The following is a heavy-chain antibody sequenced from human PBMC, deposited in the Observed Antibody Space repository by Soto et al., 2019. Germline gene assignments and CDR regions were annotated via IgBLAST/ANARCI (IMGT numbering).Heavy chain of an antibody. V-gene: IGHV3-7*01. CDR1: GFTFSSYW. J-gene: IGHJ3*02. CDR2: IKQDGSEK. D-gene: IGHD3-10*01. Sequence: GGSLRLSCAASGFTFSSYWMSWVRQAPGKGLEWVANIKQDGSEKYYVDSVKGRFTISRDNAKNSLYLQMNSLRAEDTAVYYCARALVLLWFGELSPDASDIWGQGTMVTVSS. CDR3: ARALVLLWFGELSPDASDI.